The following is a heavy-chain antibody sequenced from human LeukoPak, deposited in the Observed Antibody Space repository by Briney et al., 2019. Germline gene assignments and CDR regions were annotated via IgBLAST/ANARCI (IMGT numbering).Heavy chain of an antibody. CDR3: ARDGSGYDYHLDY. J-gene: IGHJ4*02. Sequence: GGSLRLSCAASGVTFSSYEMNWVRQAPGKGLEWFSSISSSSSYIYYADSVKGRFTISRDNAKNSLYLQMNSLRAEDTAVYYCARDGSGYDYHLDYWGQGTLVTVSS. CDR1: GVTFSSYE. D-gene: IGHD5-12*01. V-gene: IGHV3-21*01. CDR2: ISSSSSYI.